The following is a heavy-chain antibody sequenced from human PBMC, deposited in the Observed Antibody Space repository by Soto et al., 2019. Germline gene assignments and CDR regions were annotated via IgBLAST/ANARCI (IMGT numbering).Heavy chain of an antibody. CDR2: FDPEDGET. J-gene: IGHJ4*02. D-gene: IGHD3-22*01. CDR3: ATSAYESTGYYLDGFEY. Sequence: ASVKVSCKVSGYTLTELSMHWVRQAPGKGLEWMGGFDPEDGETIYAQKFQGRVTMTEDTSTDTAYMELSSLRSEDTAVYYCATSAYESTGYYLDGFEYWGQGTLVTSPQ. CDR1: GYTLTELS. V-gene: IGHV1-24*01.